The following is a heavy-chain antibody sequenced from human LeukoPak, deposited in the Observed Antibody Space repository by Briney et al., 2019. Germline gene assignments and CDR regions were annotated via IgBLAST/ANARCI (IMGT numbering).Heavy chain of an antibody. CDR2: IYYSGST. V-gene: IGHV4-39*07. CDR3: ARVIAVEDWFDP. J-gene: IGHJ5*02. D-gene: IGHD2-15*01. Sequence: SETLSLTCTVSGGSISSGSYYWGWIRQPPGKGLEWIGSIYYSGSTYYNPSLKSRVTISVDTSKNQFSLKLSSVTAADTAVYYCARVIAVEDWFDPWGQGTLVTVSS. CDR1: GGSISSGSYY.